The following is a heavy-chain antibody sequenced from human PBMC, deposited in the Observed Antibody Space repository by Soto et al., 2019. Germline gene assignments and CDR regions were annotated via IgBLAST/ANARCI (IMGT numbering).Heavy chain of an antibody. CDR2: ISYDGSNK. CDR1: GFTFSSYG. CDR3: AMDSSSSGLRYELLGAFDI. J-gene: IGHJ3*02. D-gene: IGHD6-6*01. V-gene: IGHV3-30*03. Sequence: GGSLRLSCAASGFTFSSYGMHWVRQAPGKGLEWVAVISYDGSNKYYADSVKGRFTISRDNSKNTLYLQMNSLRAEDTAVYYCAMDSSSSGLRYELLGAFDIWGQGTMVTVSS.